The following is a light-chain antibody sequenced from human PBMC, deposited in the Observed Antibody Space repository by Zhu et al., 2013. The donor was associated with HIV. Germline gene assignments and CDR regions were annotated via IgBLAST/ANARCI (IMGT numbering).Light chain of an antibody. CDR1: QSVSSSY. V-gene: IGKV3-20*01. J-gene: IGKJ5*01. CDR2: GAS. CDR3: QHYGSKPPIT. Sequence: EIVLTQSPGTLSLSPGERATLSCRASQSVSSSYLAWYQQKPGQAPRLLIYGASSRATGIPDRFSGSGSGTDFTLTISRLEPEDFAVYYCQHYGSKPPITFGQGTRLEIK.